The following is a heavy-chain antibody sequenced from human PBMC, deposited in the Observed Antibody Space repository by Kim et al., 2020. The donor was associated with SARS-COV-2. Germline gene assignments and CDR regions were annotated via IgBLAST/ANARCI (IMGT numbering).Heavy chain of an antibody. J-gene: IGHJ4*01. CDR1: GYTFTGYY. D-gene: IGHD3-16*01. CDR3: ATEGGEGVASRSALQYYFD. CDR2: INPNTGGT. V-gene: IGHV1-2*04. Sequence: ASVKVSCKASGYTFTGYYMHWVRQVPGQGLEWMGWINPNTGGTSYAEKFQDWVTMTRDTSINTAYMELRSLRSDDTAMYYCATEGGEGVASRSALQYYFD.